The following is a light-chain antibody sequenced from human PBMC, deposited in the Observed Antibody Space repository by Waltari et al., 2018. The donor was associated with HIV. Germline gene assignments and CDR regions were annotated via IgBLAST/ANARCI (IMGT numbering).Light chain of an antibody. CDR2: VAS. CDR1: QSVSHSY. CDR3: QKYGDSPFT. Sequence: EITLTQFPGTLSLSPGEGVTLSCRASQSVSHSYLAWYQQKPGHVPRLLIYVASSRDTADAYRFTGSGSGTDFTLTISRLEPEDFAVYYCQKYGDSPFTFGPGTKVEI. V-gene: IGKV3-20*01. J-gene: IGKJ3*01.